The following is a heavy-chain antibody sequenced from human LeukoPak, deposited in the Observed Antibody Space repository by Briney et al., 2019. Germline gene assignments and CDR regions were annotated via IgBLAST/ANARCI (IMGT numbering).Heavy chain of an antibody. Sequence: SVKVSCKASGGTFSSYAISWVRQAPGQGLEWMGGIIPIFGTANYAQKFQGRATITADESTSTAYMELSSLRSEDTAVYYCARVRERDYGRFWFDPWGQGTLVTVSS. CDR1: GGTFSSYA. J-gene: IGHJ5*02. CDR3: ARVRERDYGRFWFDP. V-gene: IGHV1-69*01. CDR2: IIPIFGTA. D-gene: IGHD4-17*01.